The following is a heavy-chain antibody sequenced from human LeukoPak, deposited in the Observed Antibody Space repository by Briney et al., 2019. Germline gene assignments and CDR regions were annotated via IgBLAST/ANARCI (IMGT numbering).Heavy chain of an antibody. J-gene: IGHJ4*02. V-gene: IGHV3-30*04. D-gene: IGHD3-10*01. CDR3: AREYYGSGSYSADY. Sequence: GGSLRLSCAASGFTFSSYAMHWVRQAPGKGLEWVAVISYDGSNKYYADSVKGRFTISRDNSKNTLYLQMNSRRAEDTAVYYCAREYYGSGSYSADYWGQGTLVTVSS. CDR2: ISYDGSNK. CDR1: GFTFSSYA.